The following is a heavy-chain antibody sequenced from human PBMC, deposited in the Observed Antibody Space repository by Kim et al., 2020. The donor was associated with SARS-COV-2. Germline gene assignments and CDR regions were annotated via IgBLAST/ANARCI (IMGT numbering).Heavy chain of an antibody. Sequence: GGSLRLSCAASGFTFSSYAMSWVRQAPGKGLEWVSAISGSGGSTYYADSVKGRFTISRDNSKNTLYLQMNSLRAEDTAVYYCAKSSEMNVLLWFGETYWGQGTLVTVSS. J-gene: IGHJ4*02. V-gene: IGHV3-23*01. CDR1: GFTFSSYA. CDR3: AKSSEMNVLLWFGETY. D-gene: IGHD3-10*01. CDR2: ISGSGGST.